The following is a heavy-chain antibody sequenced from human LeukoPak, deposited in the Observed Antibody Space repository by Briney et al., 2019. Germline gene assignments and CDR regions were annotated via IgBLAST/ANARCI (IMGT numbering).Heavy chain of an antibody. Sequence: GSLRLSCAASGFTFSDHYMSWIRQAPGKGLEWVSYISSTGTTIYYADSVKGRFTISRDNAKNSLYLQMNSLRAEDTAVYYCARDCSGGSCYQGGYYYGMDVWGQGTTVTVSS. CDR1: GFTFSDHY. D-gene: IGHD2-15*01. J-gene: IGHJ6*02. CDR2: ISSTGTTI. V-gene: IGHV3-11*01. CDR3: ARDCSGGSCYQGGYYYGMDV.